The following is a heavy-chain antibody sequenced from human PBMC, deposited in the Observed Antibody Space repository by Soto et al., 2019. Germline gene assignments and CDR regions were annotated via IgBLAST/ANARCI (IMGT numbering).Heavy chain of an antibody. Sequence: SETLSLTCAVYGGSFSGYYWSWIRQPPGKGLEWIGEINHSGSTNYNPSLKSRVTISVDTSKNQFSLKLSSVTAADTAVYYCASSPTFRGWGQGTLVTVSS. CDR2: INHSGST. CDR3: ASSPTFRG. CDR1: GGSFSGYY. V-gene: IGHV4-34*01. J-gene: IGHJ4*02.